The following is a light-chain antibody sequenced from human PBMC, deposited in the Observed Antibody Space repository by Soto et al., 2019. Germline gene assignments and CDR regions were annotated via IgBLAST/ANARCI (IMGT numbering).Light chain of an antibody. Sequence: QSALTQPASVSGSPGQSITISCTGTSSDVGGYNYVSWYQQHPGKATKLMIYDVSNRPSGVCNRFSGSKSGNTASLTISGLQAEDEADYYCSSYTSSSTYVFGTGTKVTVL. V-gene: IGLV2-14*01. CDR3: SSYTSSSTYV. J-gene: IGLJ1*01. CDR1: SSDVGGYNY. CDR2: DVS.